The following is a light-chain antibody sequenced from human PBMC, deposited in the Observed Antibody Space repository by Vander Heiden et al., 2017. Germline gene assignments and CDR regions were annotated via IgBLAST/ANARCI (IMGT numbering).Light chain of an antibody. CDR1: QSLLHSTGYSY. CDR3: MQALQTWT. Sequence: DIVLTQSPLSLPVTPGEPASISCAASQSLLHSTGYSYLDWYLQKPGQSPQLLFDAGSKRACGVPDRFSGSGAGKDFTLKISRVEADFVGVYYCMQALQTWTFGQGTKVEIK. J-gene: IGKJ1*01. CDR2: AGS. V-gene: IGKV2-28*01.